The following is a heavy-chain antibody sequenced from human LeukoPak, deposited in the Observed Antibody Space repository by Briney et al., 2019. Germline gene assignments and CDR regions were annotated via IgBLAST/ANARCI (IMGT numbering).Heavy chain of an antibody. CDR2: ISAYHCNT. CDR3: ARGVPSYSSRYYFDY. D-gene: IGHD6-13*01. V-gene: IGHV1-18*01. J-gene: IGHJ4*02. Sequence: SSVNVSYKASGYTFTSYGISWARQAPGQGREWMGWISAYHCNTNYAQKLQGRVTRTTDTSTSTAYMELRGLRSDDPAVYYCARGVPSYSSRYYFDYWGQGTLVTVSS. CDR1: GYTFTSYG.